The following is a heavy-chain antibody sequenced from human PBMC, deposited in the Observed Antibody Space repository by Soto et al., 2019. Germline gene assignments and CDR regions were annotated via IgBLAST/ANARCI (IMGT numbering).Heavy chain of an antibody. Sequence: LRLSCAVSGFYFNNYGINWVRQAPGKGLEWVSSVSKSDYTYYSDSVKGRFTISRDNAKNSVSLQMNSLRAEDTAVYYCAREDSIIIPAVSDFWGQGTLVTVSS. V-gene: IGHV3-21*01. CDR2: VSKSDYT. J-gene: IGHJ4*02. D-gene: IGHD2-2*01. CDR3: AREDSIIIPAVSDF. CDR1: GFYFNNYG.